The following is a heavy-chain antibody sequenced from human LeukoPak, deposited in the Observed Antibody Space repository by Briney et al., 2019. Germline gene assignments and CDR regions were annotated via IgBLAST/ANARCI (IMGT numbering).Heavy chain of an antibody. CDR3: ARAPEGFWYFDL. CDR2: ISSSSSYR. J-gene: IGHJ2*01. V-gene: IGHV3-11*06. CDR1: GFTFSDCY. Sequence: PGGSLRLSCAASGFTFSDCYMSWIRQAPGKGLEWVSSISSSSSYRYYADSVKGRSTISRDNAKNSLYLQMNSLRAEDTAVYYCARAPEGFWYFDLWGRGTLVTVSS.